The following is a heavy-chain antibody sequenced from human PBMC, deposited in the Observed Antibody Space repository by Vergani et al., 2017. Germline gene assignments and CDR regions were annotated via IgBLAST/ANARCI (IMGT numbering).Heavy chain of an antibody. V-gene: IGHV4-34*01. CDR1: GGSFSGYY. CDR2: INHSGST. CDR3: ARGLSTTVTTYYYMDV. Sequence: QVQLQQWGAGLLKPSETLSLTCAVYGGSFSGYYWSWIRQPPGKGLEWIGEINHSGSTNHNPSLKSRVTISVDTSKNQFSLKLSSVTAADTAVYYCARGLSTTVTTYYYMDVWGQGTTVTVSS. D-gene: IGHD4-17*01. J-gene: IGHJ6*03.